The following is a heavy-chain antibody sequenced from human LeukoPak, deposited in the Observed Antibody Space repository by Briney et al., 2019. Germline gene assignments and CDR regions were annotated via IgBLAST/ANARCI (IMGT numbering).Heavy chain of an antibody. CDR3: AKTAAGFPNYNWFDP. D-gene: IGHD6-13*01. J-gene: IGHJ5*02. CDR2: IYYSGST. Sequence: PSETLSLTCTVSGGPISSYYWSWIRQPPGKGLEWIGYIYYSGSTNYNPSLKSRVTISVDTSKNQFSLKLSSVTAADTAVYYCAKTAAGFPNYNWFDPWGQGTLVTVSS. V-gene: IGHV4-59*08. CDR1: GGPISSYY.